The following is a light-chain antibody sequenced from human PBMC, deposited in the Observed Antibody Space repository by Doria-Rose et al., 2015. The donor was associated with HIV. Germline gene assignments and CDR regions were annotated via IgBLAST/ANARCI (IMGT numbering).Light chain of an antibody. CDR3: QQYDDLPYT. CDR1: QDISNY. J-gene: IGKJ2*01. Sequence: TQSPSSLSASVGDRLTITCQASQDISNYLNWYQQKPGKAPKLLIYDASNLERGVPSRFSDSGSGTDFTFTISSLQPEDIATYYCQQYDDLPYTFGQGTNLKIK. CDR2: DAS. V-gene: IGKV1-33*01.